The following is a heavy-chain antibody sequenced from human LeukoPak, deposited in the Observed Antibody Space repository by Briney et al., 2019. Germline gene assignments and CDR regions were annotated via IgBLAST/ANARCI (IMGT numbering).Heavy chain of an antibody. CDR1: GGSISSYY. CDR3: ARDQAAIFGVVIDRYMDV. Sequence: SSETLSLSCTVSGGSISSYYWSWIRQPAGKGLEWIGYIYYSGSTNYNPSLKSRVTISVDTSKNQFSLKLSSVTAADTAVYYCARDQAAIFGVVIDRYMDVWGKGTTVTVSS. V-gene: IGHV4-59*01. J-gene: IGHJ6*03. CDR2: IYYSGST. D-gene: IGHD3-3*01.